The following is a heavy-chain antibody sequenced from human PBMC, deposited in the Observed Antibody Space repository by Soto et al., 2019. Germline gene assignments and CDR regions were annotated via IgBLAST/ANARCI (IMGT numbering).Heavy chain of an antibody. CDR1: GASISSFN. V-gene: IGHV4-4*07. Sequence: LSLTCSVSGASISSFNWNWVRQPAGKGPEWVGRLNIAGTINYNPSLKSRITMSMDTSKNQISLHLRSVTAADTAIYYCARDRGEYTSSWFWYFSHWGHGTLVTV. D-gene: IGHD6-13*01. J-gene: IGHJ2*01. CDR3: ARDRGEYTSSWFWYFSH. CDR2: LNIAGTI.